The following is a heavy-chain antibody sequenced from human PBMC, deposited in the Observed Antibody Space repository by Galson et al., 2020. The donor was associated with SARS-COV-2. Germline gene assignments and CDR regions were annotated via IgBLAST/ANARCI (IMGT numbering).Heavy chain of an antibody. J-gene: IGHJ4*02. D-gene: IGHD1-26*01. V-gene: IGHV4-30-4*08. CDR1: GVSISSDDSY. Sequence: SETLSLTCPVSGVSISSDDSYWSWIRQPPGKGLEWLGSIFYSRFTYYSPSFKSRLTMSLDTSKNQFSLKLNAVTAADTAVYYCASGLGGDYWGPGTLVTVSS. CDR2: IFYSRFT. CDR3: ASGLGGDY.